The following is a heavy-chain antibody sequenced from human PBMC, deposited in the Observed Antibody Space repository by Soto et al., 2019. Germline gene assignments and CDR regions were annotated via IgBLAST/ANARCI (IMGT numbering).Heavy chain of an antibody. CDR3: ARETSVVYYYYMDV. Sequence: EVQLVESGGGLVQPGGSLRLSCAASGFTVSSNYMSWVRQAPGKGLEWVSVIYSGGSTYYADSVKGRFTISRDNSKNTLYLQMNSLGAEDTAVYYCARETSVVYYYYMDVWGKGTTVTVSS. J-gene: IGHJ6*03. CDR2: IYSGGST. CDR1: GFTVSSNY. D-gene: IGHD2-21*01. V-gene: IGHV3-66*01.